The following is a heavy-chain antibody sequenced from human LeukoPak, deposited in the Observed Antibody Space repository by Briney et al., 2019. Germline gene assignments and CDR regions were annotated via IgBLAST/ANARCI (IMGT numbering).Heavy chain of an antibody. D-gene: IGHD2-2*01. CDR1: GFTFDDYA. Sequence: GGSLRLSCAASGFTFDDYAMHWVRQAPGKGLEWVSGISWNSGSIGYADSVKGRFTISRDNAKNSLYLQMNSLRAEDTALYYCAKDRGYQLLFSIDYWGQGTLVTVSS. V-gene: IGHV3-9*01. CDR3: AKDRGYQLLFSIDY. J-gene: IGHJ4*02. CDR2: ISWNSGSI.